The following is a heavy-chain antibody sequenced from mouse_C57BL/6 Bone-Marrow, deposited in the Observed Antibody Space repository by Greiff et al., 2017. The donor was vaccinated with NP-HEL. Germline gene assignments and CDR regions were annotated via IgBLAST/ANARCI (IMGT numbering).Heavy chain of an antibody. CDR2: IRLKSDNYAT. D-gene: IGHD1-1*01. CDR3: TDNYGSSYTY. V-gene: IGHV6-3*01. CDR1: GFTFSNYW. J-gene: IGHJ3*01. Sequence: EVMLVESGGGLVQPGGSMKLSCVASGFTFSNYWMNWVRQSPEKGLEWVAQIRLKSDNYATHYAESVKGRFTISRDDSKSSVYLQMNNLRAEDTGIYYCTDNYGSSYTYWGQGTLVTVSA.